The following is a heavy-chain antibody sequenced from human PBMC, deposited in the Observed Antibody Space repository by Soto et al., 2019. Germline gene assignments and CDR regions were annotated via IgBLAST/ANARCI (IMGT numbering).Heavy chain of an antibody. D-gene: IGHD3-3*01. CDR2: IYYSGST. J-gene: IGHJ3*02. CDR1: GGSISSYY. Sequence: PSETLSLTCTVSGGSISSYYWSWIRQPQGKGLEWIGYIYYSGSTNYNPSLKSRVTISVDTSKNQFSLKLSSVTAADTAVYYCARGVSRYYDFWSGYYTPAAFDIWGQGTMVTVSS. V-gene: IGHV4-59*01. CDR3: ARGVSRYYDFWSGYYTPAAFDI.